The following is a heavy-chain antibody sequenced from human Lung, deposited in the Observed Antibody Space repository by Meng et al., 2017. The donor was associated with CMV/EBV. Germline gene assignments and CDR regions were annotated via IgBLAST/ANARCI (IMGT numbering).Heavy chain of an antibody. V-gene: IGHV4-39*01. CDR2: IYYSGST. CDR3: ARHFGEWKQPYYYYYGMDV. D-gene: IGHD3-16*01. Sequence: SXTXSSXXNVLGGPISSSSYYWCWIRQPPGKGLEWIGSIYYSGSTYYNPSLKSRVTISVDTSKNQFSLKLSSVTAADTAVYYCARHFGEWKQPYYYYYGMDVWXQGTTVTVSS. J-gene: IGHJ6*02. CDR1: GGPISSSSYY.